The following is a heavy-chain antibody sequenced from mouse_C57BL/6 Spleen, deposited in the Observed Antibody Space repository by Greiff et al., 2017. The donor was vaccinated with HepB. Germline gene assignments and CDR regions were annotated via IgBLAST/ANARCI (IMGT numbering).Heavy chain of an antibody. CDR1: GYTFTSYW. Sequence: QVQLQQPGAELVKPGASVKLSCKASGYTFTSYWMQWVKQRPGQGLEWIGEIDPSDSYTNYNQKFKGKATLTVDTSSSTAYMQLSSLTSEDSAVYYCALGYFDVWGTGPTVTVSS. J-gene: IGHJ1*03. CDR3: ALGYFDV. V-gene: IGHV1-50*01. CDR2: IDPSDSYT.